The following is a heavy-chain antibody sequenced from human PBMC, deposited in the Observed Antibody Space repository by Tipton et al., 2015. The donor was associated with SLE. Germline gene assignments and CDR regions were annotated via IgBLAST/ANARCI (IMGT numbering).Heavy chain of an antibody. CDR2: IYYSGST. CDR1: GYSISSGYY. CDR3: ARAKLAVAGALYFDY. D-gene: IGHD6-19*01. Sequence: TLSLTCAVSGYSISSGYYWGWIRQPPGKGLEWIGSIYYSGSTYYNPSLKSRVTISVDTSKNQFSLKLSSVTAADTAVYYCARAKLAVAGALYFDYWGQGTLVTVSS. V-gene: IGHV4-38-2*01. J-gene: IGHJ4*02.